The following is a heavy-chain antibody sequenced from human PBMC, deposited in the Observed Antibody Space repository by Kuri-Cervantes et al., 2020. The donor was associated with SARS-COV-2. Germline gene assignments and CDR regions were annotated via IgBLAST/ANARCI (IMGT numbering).Heavy chain of an antibody. Sequence: LSLTCAASGFTFSSYGMHWVRQAPGKGLEWVAFIRYDGSNKYYADSVKGRFTISRDNAKNSLYLQMNSLRAEDTALYYCAREKGSSSWPIDYWGQGTLVTVSS. J-gene: IGHJ4*02. CDR2: IRYDGSNK. CDR3: AREKGSSSWPIDY. CDR1: GFTFSSYG. D-gene: IGHD6-13*01. V-gene: IGHV3-30*02.